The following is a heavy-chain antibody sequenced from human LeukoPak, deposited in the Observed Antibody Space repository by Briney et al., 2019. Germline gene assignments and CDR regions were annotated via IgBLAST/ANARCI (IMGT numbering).Heavy chain of an antibody. Sequence: GGSLRLSCAASGFTFSSYSMIWVRQGPGKGLEWVSSISSSSSYIYYADSVKGRFTISRDNAKNSLYLQMNSLRAEDTAVYYCARDTCGGDCDRGPDYWGQGTPVTVSS. CDR2: ISSSSSYI. CDR1: GFTFSSYS. J-gene: IGHJ4*02. CDR3: ARDTCGGDCDRGPDY. D-gene: IGHD2-21*02. V-gene: IGHV3-21*01.